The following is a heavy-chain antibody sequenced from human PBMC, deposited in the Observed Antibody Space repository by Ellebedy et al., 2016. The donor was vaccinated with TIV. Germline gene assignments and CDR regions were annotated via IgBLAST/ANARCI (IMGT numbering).Heavy chain of an antibody. CDR3: TKRADNWGFFDY. CDR2: MYSGGTT. J-gene: IGHJ4*02. D-gene: IGHD1-1*01. CDR1: GITVSSNY. Sequence: GESLKISCAASGITVSSNYLNWVRQAPGKGLEWVSIMYSGGTTYYADSVKGRFTISRDNSKNTLFLQMNSLTAGDTAVYYCTKRADNWGFFDYWGQGTLVTVSS. V-gene: IGHV3-66*04.